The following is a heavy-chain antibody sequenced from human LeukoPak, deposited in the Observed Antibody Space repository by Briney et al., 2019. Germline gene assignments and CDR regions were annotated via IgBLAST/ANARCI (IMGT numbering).Heavy chain of an antibody. CDR3: VRGLYCNNGLCFLDAFGI. V-gene: IGHV3-21*01. CDR1: GFTFSSYS. D-gene: IGHD2-8*01. J-gene: IGHJ3*02. Sequence: GGSLRLSCAASGFTFSSYSMNWVRQAPGKGLEWVSSISSSSSYIYYADSVKGRFTISRDNAKNSLYLQMNSLRAEDTAVYFCVRGLYCNNGLCFLDAFGIWGQGTMVSVSS. CDR2: ISSSSSYI.